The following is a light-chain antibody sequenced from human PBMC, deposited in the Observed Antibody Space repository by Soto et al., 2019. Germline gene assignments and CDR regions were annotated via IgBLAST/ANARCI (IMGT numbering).Light chain of an antibody. CDR3: QQSYSTPPT. J-gene: IGKJ2*01. CDR2: SAS. Sequence: DIQMTQSPSSLSASVGDRVTITCRASQSISSYLIWYQQKPGKAPNLLIYSASRLQSGVPSRFSGSGSGTDFILTISSLQPEDFATYYCQQSYSTPPTFGQGTNLEIK. CDR1: QSISSY. V-gene: IGKV1-39*01.